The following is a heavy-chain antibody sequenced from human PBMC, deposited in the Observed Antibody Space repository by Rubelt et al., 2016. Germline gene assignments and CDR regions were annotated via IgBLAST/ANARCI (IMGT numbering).Heavy chain of an antibody. Sequence: GLECIGEIYHGGSTNYNPSLKSRVTISVEKSKNQFSLKLISVTAADTAVYYCARRSEFVHPYGMDVWGQGTLVTVFS. CDR2: IYHGGST. V-gene: IGHV4-4*02. CDR3: ARRSEFVHPYGMDV. D-gene: IGHD3-3*01. J-gene: IGHJ6*02.